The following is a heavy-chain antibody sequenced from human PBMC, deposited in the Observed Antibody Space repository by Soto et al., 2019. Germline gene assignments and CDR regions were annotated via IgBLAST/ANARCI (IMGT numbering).Heavy chain of an antibody. V-gene: IGHV3-23*01. J-gene: IGHJ6*02. CDR3: AKSGSLVRGTSYYYGMDV. Sequence: EVQLLESGGGLVQPGGSLRLSCAASGFTLSSYGMSWVRQAPGKGLEWVSTIVGSGGSTDYADSVKGRFTISRDNSKNTXIRQMNSLRAEDTAIYDCAKSGSLVRGTSYYYGMDVWGQGTTVTVSS. CDR2: IVGSGGST. CDR1: GFTLSSYG. D-gene: IGHD3-10*01.